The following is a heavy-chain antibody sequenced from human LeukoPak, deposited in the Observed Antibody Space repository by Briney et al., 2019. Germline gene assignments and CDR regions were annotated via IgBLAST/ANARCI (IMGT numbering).Heavy chain of an antibody. Sequence: GGSLRLSCAASGFTFSSYAMSWVRQAPGEGLEWVANIKQDGSEKYYVDSVKGRFTISRDNAKNSLYLQMNSLRAEDTAVYYCAREDIVVVGLDYWGQGTLVTVSS. D-gene: IGHD2-15*01. CDR2: IKQDGSEK. V-gene: IGHV3-7*01. J-gene: IGHJ4*02. CDR1: GFTFSSYA. CDR3: AREDIVVVGLDY.